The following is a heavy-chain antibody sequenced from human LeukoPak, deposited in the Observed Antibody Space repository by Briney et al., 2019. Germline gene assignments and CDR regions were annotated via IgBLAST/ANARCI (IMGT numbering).Heavy chain of an antibody. D-gene: IGHD5-12*01. J-gene: IGHJ4*02. CDR1: GFAVDNYY. CDR3: TRSGYSGYDSFDY. V-gene: IGHV3-66*02. CDR2: IQSGDTT. Sequence: GGSLRLSCAASGFAVDNYYMSWLRQAPGKGLEWISIIQSGDTTFYADSVQGRFTISRDNSKNTLYLQMSSLRAEDTAVYYWTRSGYSGYDSFDYWGQGTLVTVSS.